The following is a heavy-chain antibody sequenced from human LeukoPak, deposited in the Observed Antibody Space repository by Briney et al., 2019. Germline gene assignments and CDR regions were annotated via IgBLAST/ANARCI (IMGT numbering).Heavy chain of an antibody. D-gene: IGHD4-23*01. CDR2: IIPIFGTA. CDR1: GGTFGSYG. Sequence: GASVKVSCKASGGTFGSYGINWVRQAPGQGLEWMGGIIPIFGTAIYAQKFQGRVTITADESTSTAYMELDSLRSEDTAVYYCARDRDSYGGNSGFTYWGQGTLVMVSS. V-gene: IGHV1-69*13. CDR3: ARDRDSYGGNSGFTY. J-gene: IGHJ4*02.